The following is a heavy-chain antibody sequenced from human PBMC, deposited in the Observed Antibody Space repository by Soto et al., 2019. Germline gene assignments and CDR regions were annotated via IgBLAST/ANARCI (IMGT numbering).Heavy chain of an antibody. CDR3: ARFHNYDSSGYAAYYFDY. D-gene: IGHD3-22*01. CDR2: IYYSGST. CDR1: GGSISSGDYY. V-gene: IGHV4-30-4*01. J-gene: IGHJ4*02. Sequence: QVQLQESGPGLVEPSQTLSLTCTVSGGSISSGDYYWSWIRQPPGKGLEWIGYIYYSGSTYYNPSLKSRVTISVDTSKNQFSLKLSSVTAADTAVYYCARFHNYDSSGYAAYYFDYWGQGTLVTVSS.